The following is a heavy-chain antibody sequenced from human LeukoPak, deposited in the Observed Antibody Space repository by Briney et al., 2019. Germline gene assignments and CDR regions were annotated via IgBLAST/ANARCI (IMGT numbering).Heavy chain of an antibody. CDR2: IRYDGSNK. J-gene: IGHJ6*03. V-gene: IGHV3-30*02. D-gene: IGHD3-3*01. CDR1: GFTFSSYG. CDR3: AKIPRFWSAQAYYMDV. Sequence: GGSLRLSCAASGFTFSSYGMHWVRQAPGKGLEWVAFIRYDGSNKYYADSVKGRFTISRDNSKNTLYLQMNSLRAEDTAVYYCAKIPRFWSAQAYYMDVWGKGTTVTVSS.